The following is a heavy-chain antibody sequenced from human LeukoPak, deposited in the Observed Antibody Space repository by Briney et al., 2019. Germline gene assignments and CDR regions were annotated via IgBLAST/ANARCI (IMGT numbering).Heavy chain of an antibody. CDR1: GGPFSGYY. V-gene: IGHV4-34*01. J-gene: IGHJ3*02. D-gene: IGHD3-22*01. Sequence: SETLSLTCAVYGGPFSGYYWSWIRQPPGKGLEWIGEINHSGSTNYNPSLKSRVTISVDTSKNQFSLKLSSVTAADTAVYYCAESVVVAPNAGDAFDIWGQGTMVTVSS. CDR3: AESVVVAPNAGDAFDI. CDR2: INHSGST.